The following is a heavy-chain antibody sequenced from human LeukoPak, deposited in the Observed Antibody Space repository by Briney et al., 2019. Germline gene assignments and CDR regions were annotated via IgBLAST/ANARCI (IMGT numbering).Heavy chain of an antibody. Sequence: PGGSLRLSCAASGFTFDDYAMHWVRQAPGKGLEWVSGISWNSGSIGYADSVKGRFTISRDNAKNSLYLQMNSLRAEDTALYYCARGETGRYFDYWGQGTLVTVSS. D-gene: IGHD5-12*01. CDR2: ISWNSGSI. J-gene: IGHJ4*02. V-gene: IGHV3-9*01. CDR3: ARGETGRYFDY. CDR1: GFTFDDYA.